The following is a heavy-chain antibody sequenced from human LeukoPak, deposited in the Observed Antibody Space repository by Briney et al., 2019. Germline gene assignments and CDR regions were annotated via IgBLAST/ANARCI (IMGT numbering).Heavy chain of an antibody. D-gene: IGHD1-26*01. Sequence: SVKVSCKASGGTFSSYAISWVRQAPGQGLEWMGGIIPIFGTANYAQKFQGRVTITTDESTSTAYMELSSLRSEDTAVYCCARNLVGATRHPFDYWGQGTLVTVSS. CDR1: GGTFSSYA. CDR2: IIPIFGTA. V-gene: IGHV1-69*05. CDR3: ARNLVGATRHPFDY. J-gene: IGHJ4*02.